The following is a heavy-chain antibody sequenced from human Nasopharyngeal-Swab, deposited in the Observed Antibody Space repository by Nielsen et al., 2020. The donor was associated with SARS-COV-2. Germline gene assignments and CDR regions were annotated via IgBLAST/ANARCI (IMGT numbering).Heavy chain of an antibody. J-gene: IGHJ4*02. CDR3: AREGRPQDRFDY. V-gene: IGHV3-11*06. D-gene: IGHD2-15*01. CDR1: GFTFSDYY. CDR2: ISSSSSYT. Sequence: GESLKISCAASGFTFSDYYMSWIRQAPGKGLEWVSYISSSSSYTNYADSAKGRFTISRDNAKNSLYLQMNSLRAEDTAVYYCAREGRPQDRFDYWGQGTLVTVSS.